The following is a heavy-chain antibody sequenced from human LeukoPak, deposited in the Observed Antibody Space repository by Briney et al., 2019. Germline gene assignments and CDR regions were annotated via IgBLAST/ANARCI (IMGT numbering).Heavy chain of an antibody. CDR2: IWYDGSNK. V-gene: IGHV3-33*01. CDR3: ARNGGTTGTTTRWFDP. CDR1: GFTFSSYG. J-gene: IGHJ5*02. Sequence: GGSLRLSCAASGFTFSSYGMHWVRQAPGKGLEWVAVIWYDGSNKYYADSVKGRFTISRDNSKNTLYLQMNSLRAEDTAVYYCARNGGTTGTTTRWFDPWGQGTLVTVSS. D-gene: IGHD1-1*01.